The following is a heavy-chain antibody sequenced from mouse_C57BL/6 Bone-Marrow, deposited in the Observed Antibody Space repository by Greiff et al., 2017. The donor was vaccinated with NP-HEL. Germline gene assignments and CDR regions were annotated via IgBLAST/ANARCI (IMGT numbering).Heavy chain of an antibody. CDR1: GYTFTSYW. Sequence: VQLQQPGAELVRPGTSVKLSCKASGYTFTSYWMHWVKQRPGQGLEWIGVIDPSDSYTNYNQKFKGKATLTVYTSSSTAYMQLSSLTSEDSAVYYCARGGILPPYYAMDYWGQGTSVTVSS. D-gene: IGHD1-1*01. J-gene: IGHJ4*01. CDR3: ARGGILPPYYAMDY. CDR2: IDPSDSYT. V-gene: IGHV1-59*01.